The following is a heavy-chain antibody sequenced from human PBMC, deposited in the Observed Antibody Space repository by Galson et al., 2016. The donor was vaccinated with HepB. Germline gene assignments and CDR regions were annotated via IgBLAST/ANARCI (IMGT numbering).Heavy chain of an antibody. CDR3: ARGGPSPVAHFDY. Sequence: SLRLSCAASGFLFTGYSMNWVRQAPGKGLEWVAYISASSNHIYYVDSVRGRFSVSRDNAKNSLYLQMTSLRAEDTAVYYCARGGPSPVAHFDYWGQGTLVTVSS. CDR2: ISASSNHI. V-gene: IGHV3-21*04. J-gene: IGHJ4*02. D-gene: IGHD6-19*01. CDR1: GFLFTGYS.